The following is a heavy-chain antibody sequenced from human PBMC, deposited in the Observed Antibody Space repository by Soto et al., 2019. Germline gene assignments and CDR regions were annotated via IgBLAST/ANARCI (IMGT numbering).Heavy chain of an antibody. Sequence: ASVKVSCKASGYTFTSYGISWVRQAPGQGLEWMGWISAYNGNTNYAQKLQGRVTMTTDTSTSTAYMELRSLRSDDTAVYYCARDDYGGNSAGPCLPDAFDIWGQGTMVTVSS. CDR1: GYTFTSYG. D-gene: IGHD4-17*01. CDR3: ARDDYGGNSAGPCLPDAFDI. CDR2: ISAYNGNT. V-gene: IGHV1-18*01. J-gene: IGHJ3*02.